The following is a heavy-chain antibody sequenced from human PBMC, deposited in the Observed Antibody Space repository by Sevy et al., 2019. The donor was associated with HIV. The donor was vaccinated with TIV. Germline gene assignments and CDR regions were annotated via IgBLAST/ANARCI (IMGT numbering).Heavy chain of an antibody. D-gene: IGHD1-7*01. Sequence: ASVKVSCKASGGTFSSYAISWVRQAPGQGLEWMGGIIPIFGTANYAQKFQGRVTITADKPTSKAYMELGSLGSEDTAVYYCAITGTSGRDAFDIWGQGTMVTVSS. CDR1: GGTFSSYA. CDR3: AITGTSGRDAFDI. CDR2: IIPIFGTA. V-gene: IGHV1-69*06. J-gene: IGHJ3*02.